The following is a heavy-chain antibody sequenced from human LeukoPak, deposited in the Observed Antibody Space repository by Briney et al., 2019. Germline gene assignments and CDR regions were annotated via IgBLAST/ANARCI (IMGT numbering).Heavy chain of an antibody. D-gene: IGHD6-19*01. CDR1: GFTFSGHW. V-gene: IGHV3-48*04. J-gene: IGHJ4*02. CDR2: ISSSGSTI. Sequence: GGSLRLSCTASGFTFSGHWIHWVRQPPGKGLEWVSYISSSGSTICYADSVKGRFTISRDNAKNSLYLQMNSLRAEDTAVYYCSRDSGAGYFDYWGQGTLVTVSS. CDR3: SRDSGAGYFDY.